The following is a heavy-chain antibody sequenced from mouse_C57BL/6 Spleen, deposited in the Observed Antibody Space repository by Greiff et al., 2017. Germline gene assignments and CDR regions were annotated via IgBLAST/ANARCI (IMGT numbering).Heavy chain of an antibody. J-gene: IGHJ4*01. Sequence: QVQLKQPGPELVKPGASVKISCKASGYAFSSSWMNWVKQRPGKGLEWIGRIYPGDGDTNYNGKFKGKATLTADKSSSTAYMQLSSLTSEDSAVYFCATYCAMDYWGQGTSVTVSS. CDR3: ATYCAMDY. CDR1: GYAFSSSW. V-gene: IGHV1-82*01. CDR2: IYPGDGDT.